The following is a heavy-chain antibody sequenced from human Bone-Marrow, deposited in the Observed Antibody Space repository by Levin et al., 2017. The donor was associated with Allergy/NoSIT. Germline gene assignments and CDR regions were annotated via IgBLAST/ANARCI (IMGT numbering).Heavy chain of an antibody. V-gene: IGHV3-11*06. CDR2: ISSSSSYT. CDR3: AREGYGSGRQDY. Sequence: GGSLRLSCAASGFTFSDYYMSWIRQAPGKGLEWVSYISSSSSYTNYADSVKGRFTISRDNAKNSLYLQMNSLRAEDTAVYYCAREGYGSGRQDYWGQGTLVTVSS. J-gene: IGHJ4*02. CDR1: GFTFSDYY. D-gene: IGHD3-10*01.